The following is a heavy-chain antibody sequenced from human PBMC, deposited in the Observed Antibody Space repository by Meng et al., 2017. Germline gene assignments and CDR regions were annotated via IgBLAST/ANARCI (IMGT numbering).Heavy chain of an antibody. J-gene: IGHJ4*02. Sequence: LKISCAASAFNFSSYAMHWVRQAPGKGLEWVAVMSYDGGNKYYADSVKGRITISRDNSKNTLYLQINSLRAEDTAVYYCAREFSASSGWLESYYFDYWGQGTLVTVSS. V-gene: IGHV3-30*04. CDR3: AREFSASSGWLESYYFDY. CDR2: MSYDGGNK. CDR1: AFNFSSYA. D-gene: IGHD6-19*01.